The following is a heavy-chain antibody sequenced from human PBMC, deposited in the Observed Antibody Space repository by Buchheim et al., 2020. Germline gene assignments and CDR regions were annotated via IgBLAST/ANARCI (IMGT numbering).Heavy chain of an antibody. D-gene: IGHD3-10*01. V-gene: IGHV3-23*01. CDR2: ISFSGDAT. Sequence: EVQVLESGGGLVQPGGSLRLSCTASGFTFTRYAMTWVRQPPGKGLEWVSTISFSGDATYYADSVRGRFTISRDNSKSTLYLQMNSLRVEDTAVYYCVKRTLSRDFGESEWFNPWGQGTL. J-gene: IGHJ5*02. CDR3: VKRTLSRDFGESEWFNP. CDR1: GFTFTRYA.